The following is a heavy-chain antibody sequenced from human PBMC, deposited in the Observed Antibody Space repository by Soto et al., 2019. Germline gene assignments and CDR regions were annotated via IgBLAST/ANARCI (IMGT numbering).Heavy chain of an antibody. J-gene: IGHJ4*02. CDR2: ISYDGSNK. CDR1: GFTFSSYA. D-gene: IGHD6-19*01. V-gene: IGHV3-30-3*01. Sequence: QVQLVESGGGVVQPGRSLRLSCAASGFTFSSYAMHWVRQAPGKGLEWVAVISYDGSNKYYPDSVKGRFTISRDNSKNKLYLQMNSVRADDTAVYYCARERVRYSSGWYGVDYWGQGTLVTVSS. CDR3: ARERVRYSSGWYGVDY.